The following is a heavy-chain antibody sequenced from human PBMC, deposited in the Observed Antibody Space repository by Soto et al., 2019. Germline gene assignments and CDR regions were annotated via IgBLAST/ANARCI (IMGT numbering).Heavy chain of an antibody. D-gene: IGHD2-15*01. CDR3: AREKDLVRVVVEAAVNVFDV. CDR1: GYTFTDYY. J-gene: IGHJ3*01. Sequence: QVQLVQSGAEVKKPGASVKVSCKASGYTFTDYYMHWVRQAPGQGLEWMGWINPNSGGRNNAQKFQGRVTMTRDTSISKAYMELSRMPSDDTAVYYCAREKDLVRVVVEAAVNVFDVWGQGTMVTVAP. V-gene: IGHV1-2*02. CDR2: INPNSGGR.